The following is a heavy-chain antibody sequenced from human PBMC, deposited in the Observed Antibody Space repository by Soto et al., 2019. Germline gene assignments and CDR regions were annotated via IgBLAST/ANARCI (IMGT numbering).Heavy chain of an antibody. CDR1: GGSISSGGYY. CDR3: ARVWEVFLWFGEPGGYFAY. V-gene: IGHV4-31*03. J-gene: IGHJ4*02. D-gene: IGHD3-10*01. CDR2: IYYSGST. Sequence: QVQLQESGPGLVKPSQTLSLTCTVSGGSISSGGYYWSWIRQHPGKGLEWIGYIYYSGSTYYNPSLRSRVTIPVDTSKNRFSLKLGSVTAADTAVYYCARVWEVFLWFGEPGGYFAYWGQGTLVTVSS.